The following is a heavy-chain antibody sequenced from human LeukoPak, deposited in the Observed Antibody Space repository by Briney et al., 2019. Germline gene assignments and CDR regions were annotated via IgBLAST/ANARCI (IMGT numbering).Heavy chain of an antibody. CDR3: AQSGGTDV. V-gene: IGHV3-74*01. Sequence: GGSLRLSCAASGFTFSRFSMHWVRQVPGKGLVWVSRISVDGSSTNYADSVKGRFTISRDNSKNTLCLQMNSLRAEDTAVYYCAQSGGTDVWGQGTTVTVSS. CDR1: GFTFSRFS. CDR2: ISVDGSST. J-gene: IGHJ6*02.